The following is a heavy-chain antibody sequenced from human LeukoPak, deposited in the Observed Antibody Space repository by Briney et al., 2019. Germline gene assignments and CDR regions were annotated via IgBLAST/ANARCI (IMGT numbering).Heavy chain of an antibody. CDR1: GGSISSGSYY. D-gene: IGHD2-15*01. V-gene: IGHV4-61*02. Sequence: SETLSLTCTVSGGSISSGSYYWSWIRQPAGKGLEWIGRIYTSGSTNYNPSLKSRVTISVDTSKNQFSLKLSSVTAADTAVYYCARVWYRNYYYYYMDVWGKGTTVTVSS. CDR3: ARVWYRNYYYYYMDV. CDR2: IYTSGST. J-gene: IGHJ6*03.